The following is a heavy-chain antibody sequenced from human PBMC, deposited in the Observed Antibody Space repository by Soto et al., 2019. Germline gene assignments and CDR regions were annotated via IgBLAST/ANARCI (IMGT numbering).Heavy chain of an antibody. CDR1: GGSIIDGGCY. CDR3: ARGDNYDFWSGYSAGNWFDP. Sequence: SQTLSLSCTVSGGSIIDGGCYWSWIRQNPGKGLEWIGYIYYSGSTYYNPSLKSRVTISVDTSKNQFSLKLSSVTAADTAVYYCARGDNYDFWSGYSAGNWFDPWGQGTLVTVSS. V-gene: IGHV4-31*03. D-gene: IGHD3-3*01. CDR2: IYYSGST. J-gene: IGHJ5*02.